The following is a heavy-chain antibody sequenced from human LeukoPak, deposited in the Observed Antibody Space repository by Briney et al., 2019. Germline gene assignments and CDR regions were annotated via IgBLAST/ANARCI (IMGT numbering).Heavy chain of an antibody. CDR1: GGSFSGYY. Sequence: SETLSLTCAVYGGSFSGYYWSWIRQPPGKGLEWIGEINHSGSTNYNPSLKSRVTISVDTSKNQFSLKLSSVTAADTAVYYCARGEYYDSSGYYFDYWGQGTLVTVSS. D-gene: IGHD3-22*01. V-gene: IGHV4-34*01. CDR3: ARGEYYDSSGYYFDY. J-gene: IGHJ4*02. CDR2: INHSGST.